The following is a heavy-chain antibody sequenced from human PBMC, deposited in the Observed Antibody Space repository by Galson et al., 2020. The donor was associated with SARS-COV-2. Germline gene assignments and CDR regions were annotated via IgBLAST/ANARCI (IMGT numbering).Heavy chain of an antibody. V-gene: IGHV4-31*03. J-gene: IGHJ4*02. CDR2: IYYSGST. CDR1: GGSISSGGYY. CDR3: ARTIVVVPAAMSPNFDY. D-gene: IGHD2-2*01. Sequence: SETLSLTCTVSGGSISSGGYYWSWIRQHPGKGLEWIGYIYYSGSTYYNPSLKSRVTISVDTSKNQFSLKLSSVTAADTAVYYCARTIVVVPAAMSPNFDYWGQGT.